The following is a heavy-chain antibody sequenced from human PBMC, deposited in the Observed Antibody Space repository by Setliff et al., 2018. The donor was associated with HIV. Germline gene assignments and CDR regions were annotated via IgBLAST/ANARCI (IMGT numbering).Heavy chain of an antibody. D-gene: IGHD3-10*01. CDR3: ARGTRAGASRD. CDR2: INHSGST. CDR1: GYSISSGYY. V-gene: IGHV4-38-2*01. Sequence: PSETLSLTCAVSGYSISSGYYWGWIRQPPGKGLEWIGEINHSGSTNYNPSLKSRVTISVDTSKNQFSLKLSSVTAADTAVYYCARGTRAGASRDWGQGTLVTVSS. J-gene: IGHJ4*02.